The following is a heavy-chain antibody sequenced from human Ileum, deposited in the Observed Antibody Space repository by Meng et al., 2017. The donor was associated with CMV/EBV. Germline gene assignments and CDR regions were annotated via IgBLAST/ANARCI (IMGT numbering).Heavy chain of an antibody. CDR1: GFIFSIFF. V-gene: IGHV3-NL1*01. D-gene: IGHD3-16*01. CDR2: CYSDGRK. J-gene: IGHJ4*02. Sequence: QLQRCASGGVFVLPWRLLFLHFAVSGFIFSIFFLYGGPPPPGKGLELVFVCYSDGRKYYAGCVKGSSTSSRATFKNTVSLEMYCVKPYDSAVYYREKDGRLGENRVYWGQGTLVTVSS. CDR3: EKDGRLGENRVY.